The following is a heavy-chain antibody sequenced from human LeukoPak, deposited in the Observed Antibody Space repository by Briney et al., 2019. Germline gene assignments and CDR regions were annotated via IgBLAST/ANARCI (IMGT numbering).Heavy chain of an antibody. J-gene: IGHJ4*02. V-gene: IGHV3-23*01. Sequence: GGSLRISCAASGFFFSSYAMTWVRQAPGKGLEWVSSISGGDDRTYYTDSVKGRFTISRDSSKNTLYLQMNSLRVDDTAVYYCATRPGAIIGPLDYWGQGILVTVSS. CDR3: ATRPGAIIGPLDY. CDR2: ISGGDDRT. CDR1: GFFFSSYA. D-gene: IGHD2-2*01.